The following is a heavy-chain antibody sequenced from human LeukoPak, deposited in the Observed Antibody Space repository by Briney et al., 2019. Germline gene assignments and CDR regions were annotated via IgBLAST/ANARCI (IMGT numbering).Heavy chain of an antibody. V-gene: IGHV3-23*01. D-gene: IGHD1-26*01. CDR1: GFTFSSYA. CDR2: ISGSGGSI. Sequence: PGGSLRLSCAASGFTFSSYAMSWVRQAPGKGLEWVSAISGSGGSIYYADSVKGRFTISRDNAKSSLYLQMNSLRAEDTAVYYCARASLPSGSYCGYWGQGTLVTVSS. J-gene: IGHJ4*02. CDR3: ARASLPSGSYCGY.